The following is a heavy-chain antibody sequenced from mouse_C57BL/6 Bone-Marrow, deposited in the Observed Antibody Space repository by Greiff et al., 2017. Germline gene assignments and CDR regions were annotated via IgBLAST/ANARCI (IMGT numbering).Heavy chain of an antibody. CDR2: ISSGSSTI. CDR1: GFTFSDYG. D-gene: IGHD4-1*01. CDR3: ARTGTGAMDY. V-gene: IGHV5-17*01. J-gene: IGHJ4*01. Sequence: EVMLVESGGGLVKPGGSLKLSCAASGFTFSDYGMHWVRQAPEKGLEWVAYISSGSSTIYYADTVKGRFTISRDNAKNTLFLQMTSLRSEDTAMYYCARTGTGAMDYWGQGTSVTVSS.